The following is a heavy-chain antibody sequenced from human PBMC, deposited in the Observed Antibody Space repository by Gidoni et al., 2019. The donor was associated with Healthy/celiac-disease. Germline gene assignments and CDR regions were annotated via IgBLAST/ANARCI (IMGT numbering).Heavy chain of an antibody. J-gene: IGHJ3*02. CDR1: GFTFSSYA. D-gene: IGHD6-19*01. Sequence: EVQLLESGGGLVQPGGSLRLSCAAAGFTFSSYAMPWVRQAPGQGLEWVSAIRGSGGSTYYADAVKGRFTISRDNSKNTLYLQMNSLRAEDTAVYYCAKDRVSSGWYEDETLHDAFDIWGQGTMVTVSS. CDR2: IRGSGGST. V-gene: IGHV3-23*01. CDR3: AKDRVSSGWYEDETLHDAFDI.